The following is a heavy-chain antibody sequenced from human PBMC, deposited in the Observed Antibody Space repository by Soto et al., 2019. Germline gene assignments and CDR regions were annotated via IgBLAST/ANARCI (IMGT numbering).Heavy chain of an antibody. CDR1: GYTFITYD. V-gene: IGHV1-8*01. J-gene: IGHJ5*02. CDR2: VNPDSGKT. CDR3: ARGNWFDP. Sequence: QVQLVQSGAEAKKPGASVKVSCKASGYTFITYDINWVRQATGQGLEWVGWVNPDSGKTDYARKFQGIVTKTRTTSISTVYMELSVLRSADTALYYCARGNWFDPWGQGTLVTVSS.